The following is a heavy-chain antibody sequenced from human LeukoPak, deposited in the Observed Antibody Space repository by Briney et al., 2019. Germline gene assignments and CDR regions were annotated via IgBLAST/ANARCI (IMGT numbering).Heavy chain of an antibody. J-gene: IGHJ4*02. CDR2: IYYSGST. CDR3: ARDRDYYDSSGYTQ. Sequence: SETLSLTCTVSGGSISSGGYYWSWIRQHPGKGLEWIGYIYYSGSTYYNPSLKGRVTISVDTSKNQFSLKLSSVTAADTAVYYCARDRDYYDSSGYTQWGQGTLVTVSS. V-gene: IGHV4-31*03. D-gene: IGHD3-22*01. CDR1: GGSISSGGYY.